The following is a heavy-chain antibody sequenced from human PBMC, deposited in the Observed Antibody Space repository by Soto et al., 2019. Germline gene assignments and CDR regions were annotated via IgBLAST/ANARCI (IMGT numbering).Heavy chain of an antibody. CDR3: AKDYGDSSSWYFDY. V-gene: IGHV3-30*18. D-gene: IGHD6-13*01. CDR1: GFTFSSYG. CDR2: ISYDGSNK. Sequence: QVQLVESGGGVVQPGRSLRLSCAASGFTFSSYGMDWVRQAPGKGLEWVAVISYDGSNKYYADSVKGRFTISRDNSKNTLYLQMNSLRAEDTAVYYCAKDYGDSSSWYFDYWGQGTLVTVSS. J-gene: IGHJ4*02.